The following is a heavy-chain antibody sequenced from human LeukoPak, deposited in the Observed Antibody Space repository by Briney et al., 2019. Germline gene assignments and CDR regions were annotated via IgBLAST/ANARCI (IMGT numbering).Heavy chain of an antibody. CDR2: ISSSGSTI. J-gene: IGHJ5*02. CDR3: ARGSSSWPRFDP. D-gene: IGHD6-13*01. Sequence: GGSLRLSCAASGFTFSDYSMNWVRQAPGKGLEWVSYISSSGSTIYYADSVKGRFTISRDNAKNSLYLQMNSLRAEDTAVYYCARGSSSWPRFDPWGQGTLVTVSS. CDR1: GFTFSDYS. V-gene: IGHV3-48*04.